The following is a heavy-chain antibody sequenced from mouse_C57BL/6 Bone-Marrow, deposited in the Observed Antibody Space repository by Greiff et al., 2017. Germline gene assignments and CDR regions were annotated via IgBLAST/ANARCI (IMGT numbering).Heavy chain of an antibody. D-gene: IGHD2-2*01. V-gene: IGHV2-9-1*01. J-gene: IGHJ4*01. CDR2: IWTGGGT. CDR1: GFSLTSYA. CDR3: ARGAYGYEGYYAMDY. Sequence: VKLVESGPGLVAPSQSLSITCTVSGFSLTSYAISWVRQPPGKGLEWLGVIWTGGGTTYNSALKSRLSISKDNSKSQVFLKMNSLQTDDTARYYWARGAYGYEGYYAMDYWGQGTSVTVSS.